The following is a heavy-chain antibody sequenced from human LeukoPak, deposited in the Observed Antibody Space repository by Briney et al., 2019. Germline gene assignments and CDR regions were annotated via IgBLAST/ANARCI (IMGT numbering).Heavy chain of an antibody. V-gene: IGHV3-23*01. CDR1: GFTFSSYA. CDR3: AKMSDGSGYFVLSN. Sequence: GGSLRLSCAASGFTFSSYAMSWVRQAPGKGLEWASTSSASGGTTYYADSVKGRFTTSRDNSKNTLYLQMNSLRAEDTAVYYCAKMSDGSGYFVLSNWGQGTLVTVSS. D-gene: IGHD3-22*01. J-gene: IGHJ4*02. CDR2: SSASGGTT.